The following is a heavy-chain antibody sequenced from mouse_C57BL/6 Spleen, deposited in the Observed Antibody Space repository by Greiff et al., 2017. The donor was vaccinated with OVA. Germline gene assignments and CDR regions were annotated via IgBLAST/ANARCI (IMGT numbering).Heavy chain of an antibody. CDR2: IDPSDSYP. J-gene: IGHJ4*01. D-gene: IGHD2-3*01. Sequence: VQLQQPGAELVMPGASVKLSCKASGYTFTSYWMHWVKQRPGQGLEWIGEIDPSDSYPNYNQKFKGKSTLTVDKSSSTAYMQLSSLTSEDSAVYYCASWGWLLGYAMYYWGQGTSVTVSS. CDR3: ASWGWLLGYAMYY. CDR1: GYTFTSYW. V-gene: IGHV1-69*01.